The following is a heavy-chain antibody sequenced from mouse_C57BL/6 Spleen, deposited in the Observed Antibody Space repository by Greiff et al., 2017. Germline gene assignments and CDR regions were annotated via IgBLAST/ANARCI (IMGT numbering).Heavy chain of an antibody. CDR1: GYTFTSYD. D-gene: IGHD2-2*01. V-gene: IGHV1-85*01. Sequence: QVQLQQSGPELVKPGASVKLSCKASGYTFTSYDINWVKQRPGQGLEWIGWIYPRDGSTKYNEKFKGKATLTVDTSSSSAYMELHSLTSEDSAVYFCARSRGYDACYYAMDYWGQGTSVTVSS. CDR2: IYPRDGST. CDR3: ARSRGYDACYYAMDY. J-gene: IGHJ4*01.